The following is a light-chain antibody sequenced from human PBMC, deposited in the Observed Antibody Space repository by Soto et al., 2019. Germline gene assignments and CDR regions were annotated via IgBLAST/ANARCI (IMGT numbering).Light chain of an antibody. CDR3: NSYTNTAARV. J-gene: IGLJ1*01. V-gene: IGLV2-14*01. Sequence: SVLTQPASVSGSPGQSITISCTGTSSDVGAHNFVFWYQQHPGKAPKLMIYEVSNRPSGVSERFSVSKSGNTASLTISGLQAEDEADYYCNSYTNTAARVFGTGTKVTVL. CDR1: SSDVGAHNF. CDR2: EVS.